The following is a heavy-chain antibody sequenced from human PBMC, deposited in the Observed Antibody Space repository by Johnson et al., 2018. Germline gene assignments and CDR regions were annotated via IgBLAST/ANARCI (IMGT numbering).Heavy chain of an antibody. J-gene: IGHJ4*02. CDR1: GYSFSTYW. D-gene: IGHD1-14*01. Sequence: EVELVETGAEVKKPGESLKISCKGSGYSFSTYWIGWVRQMPGKGLEWMGLIRPGDSDRRHSPSFQAQVTLSVDKSISTAYLEWSGPRASDTAMYYCAVRSGMGGSYPPPDSWGQGTLVTVSS. V-gene: IGHV5-51*01. CDR2: IRPGDSDR. CDR3: AVRSGMGGSYPPPDS.